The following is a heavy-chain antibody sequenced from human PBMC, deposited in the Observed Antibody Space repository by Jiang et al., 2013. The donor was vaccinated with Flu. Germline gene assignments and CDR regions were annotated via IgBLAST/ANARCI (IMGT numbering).Heavy chain of an antibody. CDR1: FSSYA. CDR2: IIPIFGTA. Sequence: FSSYAISWVRQAPGQGLEWMGGIIPIFGTANYAQKFQGRVTITADESTSTAYMELSSLRSEDTAVYYCARGTHYDILTGYFTGYFDLWGRGTLVTVSS. D-gene: IGHD3-9*01. J-gene: IGHJ2*01. CDR3: ARGTHYDILTGYFTGYFDL. V-gene: IGHV1-69*01.